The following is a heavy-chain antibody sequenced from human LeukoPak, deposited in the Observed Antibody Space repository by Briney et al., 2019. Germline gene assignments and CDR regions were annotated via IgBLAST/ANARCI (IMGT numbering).Heavy chain of an antibody. V-gene: IGHV3-23*01. J-gene: IGHJ4*02. CDR2: VTGRGGST. CDR3: AKWGDFDILTGYYVSDF. D-gene: IGHD3-9*01. CDR1: GFTFSNYA. Sequence: GESLRLSCVASGFTFSNYAMSWVRQAPGKRLEWVSAVTGRGGSTYYADSVKGRFTISRDNSRDTLFLQMNSLRAEDTAMYYCAKWGDFDILTGYYVSDFWGQGTLVTVSS.